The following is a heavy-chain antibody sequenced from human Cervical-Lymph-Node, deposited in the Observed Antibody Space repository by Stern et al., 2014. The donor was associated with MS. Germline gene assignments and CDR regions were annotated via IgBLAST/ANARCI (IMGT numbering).Heavy chain of an antibody. J-gene: IGHJ4*02. CDR1: GYTFTHFW. D-gene: IGHD3-16*01. V-gene: IGHV5-51*01. CDR3: VRRRGGGNFYFDF. CDR2: TYPADSDA. Sequence: VQLVQSGAEVKKPGESLKISCKTSGYTFTHFWIGWVRQMPGKGLEWMGLTYPADSDAKYSPSFHGRVTISSDTSLSTAYLQWSSLKASDTAIYYCVRRRGGGNFYFDFWGQGTLVTVSS.